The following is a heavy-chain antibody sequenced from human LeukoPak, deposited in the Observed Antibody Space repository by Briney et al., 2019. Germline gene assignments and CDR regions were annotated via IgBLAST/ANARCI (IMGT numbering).Heavy chain of an antibody. D-gene: IGHD5-12*01. J-gene: IGHJ4*02. V-gene: IGHV1-2*02. Sequence: ASVKVSCKASGYTFTGYYMHWVRQAPGQGLEWMGWINPNSGGTNYAQKFQGRVTMTRDTSISTAYMELSRLRSDDTAVYYCARASGDIVATIGSDYWGQGTLVTVSS. CDR2: INPNSGGT. CDR1: GYTFTGYY. CDR3: ARASGDIVATIGSDY.